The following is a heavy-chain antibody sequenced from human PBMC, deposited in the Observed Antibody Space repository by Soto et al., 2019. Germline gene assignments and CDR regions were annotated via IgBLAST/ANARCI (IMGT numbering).Heavy chain of an antibody. CDR3: TGNADGY. CDR2: IRSKANNYAT. Sequence: EVQLVESGGGLVQPGGSLKLSCAASGFTFSGSAMHWVRQASGKGLEWVGRIRSKANNYATEYAASVKGRITISRDDSKNTAYLQMNSLKTEDTAVYYRTGNADGYWGQGTLVTVSS. J-gene: IGHJ4*02. D-gene: IGHD1-1*01. CDR1: GFTFSGSA. V-gene: IGHV3-73*02.